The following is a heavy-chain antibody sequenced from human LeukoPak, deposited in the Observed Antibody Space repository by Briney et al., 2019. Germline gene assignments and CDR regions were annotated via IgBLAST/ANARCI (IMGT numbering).Heavy chain of an antibody. V-gene: IGHV3-15*01. D-gene: IGHD3-3*01. Sequence: GGSLRLSCAASGFTFTSAWMSWVRQAPGKGLEWVGRIKGKTAAGAPDYVASVKGRFTISRDDSKNTLFLQMNSLKTEDTAVYYCITGDYDFWSGFYSPNHYFDYWGQGTLVTVSS. CDR1: GFTFTSAW. CDR3: ITGDYDFWSGFYSPNHYFDY. J-gene: IGHJ4*02. CDR2: IKGKTAAGAP.